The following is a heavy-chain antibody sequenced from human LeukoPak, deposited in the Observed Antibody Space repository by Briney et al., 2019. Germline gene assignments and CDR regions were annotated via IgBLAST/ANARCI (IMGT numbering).Heavy chain of an antibody. CDR1: GYTFTSYG. CDR3: ARDRLRSSSNWFDP. D-gene: IGHD3-10*02. Sequence: ASVRVSCTASGYTFTSYGISWVRQAPGQGLEWMGWISAYNGNKNYAQKLQGRVTMTTDTSTSTAYMELRSLRADDTAVYYCARDRLRSSSNWFDPWGQGTLVTVSS. J-gene: IGHJ5*02. V-gene: IGHV1-18*01. CDR2: ISAYNGNK.